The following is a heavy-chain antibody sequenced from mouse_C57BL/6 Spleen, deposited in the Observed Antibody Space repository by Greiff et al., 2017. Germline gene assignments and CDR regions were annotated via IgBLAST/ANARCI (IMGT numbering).Heavy chain of an antibody. CDR3: ARDPPYGYDEAWFAY. V-gene: IGHV5-4*01. D-gene: IGHD2-2*01. CDR2: ISDGGSYT. Sequence: EVQWVESGGGLVKPGGSLKLSCAASGFTFSSYAMSWVRQTPEKRLEWVATISDGGSYTYYPDNVKGRFTISRDNAKNNLYLQMSHLKSEDTAMYYCARDPPYGYDEAWFAYWGQGTLVTVSA. J-gene: IGHJ3*01. CDR1: GFTFSSYA.